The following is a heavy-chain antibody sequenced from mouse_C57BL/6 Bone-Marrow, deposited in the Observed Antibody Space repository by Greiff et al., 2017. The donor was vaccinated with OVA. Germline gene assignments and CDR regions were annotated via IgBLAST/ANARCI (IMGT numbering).Heavy chain of an antibody. V-gene: IGHV1-81*01. CDR3: ARLGILGL. CDR2: IDPGSGTT. CDR1: GYTFTSYG. J-gene: IGHJ3*01. Sequence: VQLQQSGAELARPGASVKLSCAASGYTFTSYGIHWVKQGTEQGLEWIGEIDPGSGTTYYNEKVKGKATLTADKASSTAYMELRRLTSEDSAVYFCARLGILGLWGQGTLVTVSA.